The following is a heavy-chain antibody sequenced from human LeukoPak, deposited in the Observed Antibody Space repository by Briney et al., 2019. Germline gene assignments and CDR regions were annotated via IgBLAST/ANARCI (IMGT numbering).Heavy chain of an antibody. CDR1: GFSLSTSGVG. CDR2: IYWDDDK. D-gene: IGHD6-13*01. V-gene: IGHV2-5*02. Sequence: SGPTLVNPTQTLTLTCTFSGFSLSTSGVGVGWIRQPPGKALEWLALIYWDDDKRYSTSLKTRLTISKDTSKNQVVLTMTNMDPVDTATYYCARIGVQQHQSDYWGQGTLVTVSS. J-gene: IGHJ4*02. CDR3: ARIGVQQHQSDY.